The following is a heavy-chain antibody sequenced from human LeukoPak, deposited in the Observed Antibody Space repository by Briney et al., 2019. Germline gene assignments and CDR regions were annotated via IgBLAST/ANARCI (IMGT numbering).Heavy chain of an antibody. CDR3: ASGLLGYCSSSSCSFDY. D-gene: IGHD2-2*01. J-gene: IGHJ4*01. Sequence: GESLKISCKGSEYSFTNSWIGWVRQMPGKGLEWMGIIYPGDSDTTYSPSFQGQVTISADKSISTAFLQWSSLKASDTAMYYCASGLLGYCSSSSCSFDYRGHGTLVAVSS. CDR2: IYPGDSDT. CDR1: EYSFTNSW. V-gene: IGHV5-51*01.